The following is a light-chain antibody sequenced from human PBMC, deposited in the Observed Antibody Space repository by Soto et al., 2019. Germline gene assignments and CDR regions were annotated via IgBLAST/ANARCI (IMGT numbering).Light chain of an antibody. Sequence: QSVLTQPPSVSGAPGQRVTISCTGSSSNIGSTYDVQWYQQLPGTAPKLLIHGNTDRPSGVPDRFSGSKSVTSASLAITGLQADDEAYYYCQSYDDSMSVHYVFGTGTKLTVL. V-gene: IGLV1-40*01. CDR2: GNT. CDR1: SSNIGSTYD. J-gene: IGLJ1*01. CDR3: QSYDDSMSVHYV.